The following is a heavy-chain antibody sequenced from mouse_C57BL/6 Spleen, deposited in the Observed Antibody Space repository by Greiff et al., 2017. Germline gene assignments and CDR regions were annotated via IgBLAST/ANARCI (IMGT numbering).Heavy chain of an antibody. J-gene: IGHJ4*01. D-gene: IGHD2-14*01. CDR1: GFSLSTSGMG. CDR3: ARSKVLPGDAMDY. CDR2: IYWDDDK. Sequence: QVTLKESGPGILQSSQTLSLTCSFSGFSLSTSGMGVSWIRQPSGKGLEWLAHIYWDDDKRYNPSLKRRLPISKDTCRKQVVLKITSVDTADTATYYCARSKVLPGDAMDYWGQGTAVTVSS. V-gene: IGHV8-12*01.